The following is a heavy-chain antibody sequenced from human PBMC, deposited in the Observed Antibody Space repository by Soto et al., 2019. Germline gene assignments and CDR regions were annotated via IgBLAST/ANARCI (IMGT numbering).Heavy chain of an antibody. CDR1: GFTFSSYA. J-gene: IGHJ5*02. V-gene: IGHV3-23*01. CDR2: ISGSGGST. D-gene: IGHD6-6*01. Sequence: GGSLRLSCAASGFTFSSYAMSWVRQAPGKGLEWVSAISGSGGSTYYADSVKGRFTISRDNSKNTLYLQMNSLRAEDTAVYYCAKGFPIGYSSSSDFDPWGQGTLVTVSS. CDR3: AKGFPIGYSSSSDFDP.